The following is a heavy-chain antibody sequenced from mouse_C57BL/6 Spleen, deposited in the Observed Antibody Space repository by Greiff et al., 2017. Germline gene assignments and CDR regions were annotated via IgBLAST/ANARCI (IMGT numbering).Heavy chain of an antibody. Sequence: EVNLVESGGGLVQPKGSLKLSCAASGFSFNTYAMNWVRQAPGKGLEWVARIRSKSNNYATYYADSVKDRFTISRDDSESMLYLQMDNLKTEDAAMYYCVRGTANWGEAWFAYWGQGTLVTVSA. V-gene: IGHV10-1*01. CDR2: IRSKSNNYAT. J-gene: IGHJ3*01. CDR1: GFSFNTYA. D-gene: IGHD4-1*01. CDR3: VRGTANWGEAWFAY.